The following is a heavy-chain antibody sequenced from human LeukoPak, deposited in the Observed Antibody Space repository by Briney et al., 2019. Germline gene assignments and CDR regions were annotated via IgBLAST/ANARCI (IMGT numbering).Heavy chain of an antibody. J-gene: IGHJ4*02. CDR1: GGPHNRSSYY. CDR2: VYYTGAS. V-gene: IGHV4-39*07. Sequence: LGNPAPTRPGFGGPHNRSSYYWGWAPPPPGKGLEWIGSVYYTGASYYNPSLKSRVTISIDTSKKHFSLKLTSVTAADTAVYYCARGAPPQSWGQGTLVTVSS. CDR3: ARGAPPQS.